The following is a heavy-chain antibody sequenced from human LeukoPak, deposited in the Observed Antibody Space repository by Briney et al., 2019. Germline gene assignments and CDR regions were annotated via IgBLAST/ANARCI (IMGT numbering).Heavy chain of an antibody. CDR1: GYTLTELS. CDR3: AATDIRTGSFDY. J-gene: IGHJ4*02. V-gene: IGHV1-24*01. D-gene: IGHD7-27*01. CDR2: FDPEDGET. Sequence: ASVKVSCKVSGYTLTELSMHWVRRAPGKGLEWMGGFDPEDGETIYAQKFQGRVTMTEDTSTDTAYMELSSLRSEDTAVYYCAATDIRTGSFDYWGQGTLVTVSS.